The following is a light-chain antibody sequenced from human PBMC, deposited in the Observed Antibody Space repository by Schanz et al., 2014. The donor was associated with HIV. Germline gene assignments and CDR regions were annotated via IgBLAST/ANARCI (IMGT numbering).Light chain of an antibody. Sequence: EIVLTQSPGSLSLSPGGRATLSCGASQRLSSSYLAWYQQKRDQPPRLVIYATSTRAAGIPDRFSGTGSGTDFTLTISSLQAEDVAVYYCQQYYRTPWTFGQGTKVEIK. CDR3: QQYYRTPWT. CDR1: QRLSSSY. J-gene: IGKJ1*01. V-gene: IGKV3-20*01. CDR2: ATS.